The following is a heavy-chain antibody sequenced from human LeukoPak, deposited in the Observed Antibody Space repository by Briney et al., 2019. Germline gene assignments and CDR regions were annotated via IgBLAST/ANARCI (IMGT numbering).Heavy chain of an antibody. J-gene: IGHJ4*02. CDR1: GFTFSSYG. V-gene: IGHV3-30*02. D-gene: IGHD5-18*01. CDR3: AKDHSGYSYGYDY. CDR2: IRYDGSNK. Sequence: GGSLRLSCAASGFTFSSYGMHWVRQAPGKGLEWVAFIRYDGSNKYYADSVKGRFTISRDNSKNTLYLQMNSLRAEDTAVYYCAKDHSGYSYGYDYWGQGTLVTVSS.